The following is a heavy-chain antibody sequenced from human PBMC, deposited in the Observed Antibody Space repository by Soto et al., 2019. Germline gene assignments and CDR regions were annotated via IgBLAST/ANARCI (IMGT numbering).Heavy chain of an antibody. D-gene: IGHD5-12*01. V-gene: IGHV4-59*01. J-gene: IGHJ4*02. CDR1: GGSISSYY. CDR2: IYYSGST. Sequence: QVQLQESGPGLVKPSETLSLTCTVSGGSISSYYWSWIRQPPGKGLEWIGYIYYSGSTNYNPSLXSXVXIXXDTSKNQFSLKLSSVTAADTAVYYCARARGGSIDYWGQGTLVTVSS. CDR3: ARARGGSIDY.